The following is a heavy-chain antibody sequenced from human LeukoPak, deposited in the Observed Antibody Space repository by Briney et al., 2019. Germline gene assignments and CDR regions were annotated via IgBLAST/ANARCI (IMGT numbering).Heavy chain of an antibody. CDR1: GGSFSGYY. Sequence: SETLSLTCAVYGGSFSGYYWSWIRQPAGKGLEWIGRIYTSGSTNYNPSLKSRVTMSVDTSKNQFSLKLSSVTAADTAVYYCARGTLGYYDFLEWFPGWFDPWGQGTLVTVSS. CDR2: IYTSGST. V-gene: IGHV4-59*10. CDR3: ARGTLGYYDFLEWFPGWFDP. D-gene: IGHD3-3*01. J-gene: IGHJ5*02.